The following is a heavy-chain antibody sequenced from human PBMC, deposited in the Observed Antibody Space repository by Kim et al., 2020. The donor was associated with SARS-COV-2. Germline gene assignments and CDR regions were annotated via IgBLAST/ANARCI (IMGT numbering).Heavy chain of an antibody. V-gene: IGHV6-1*01. D-gene: IGHD6-25*01. Sequence: DDAVTVKSRITINPDTSKNQLSMQLNSVTPDGTAVYYCARQKRAGSGMDVWGQGTTVTVSS. J-gene: IGHJ6*02. CDR3: ARQKRAGSGMDV.